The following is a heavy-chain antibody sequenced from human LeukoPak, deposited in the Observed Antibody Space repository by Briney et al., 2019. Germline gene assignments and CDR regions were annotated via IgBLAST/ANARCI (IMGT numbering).Heavy chain of an antibody. CDR3: ARVTHCSGGSCYDY. CDR1: GGTFSNYA. Sequence: GASVKVSCKASGGTFSNYAISWVRQAPGQGLEWMGGIIPIFGTANYAQKFQGRVTITTDESTSTAYMELSSLRSEDTAVYYCARVTHCSGGSCYDYWGQGTLVTVSS. V-gene: IGHV1-69*05. J-gene: IGHJ4*02. CDR2: IIPIFGTA. D-gene: IGHD2-15*01.